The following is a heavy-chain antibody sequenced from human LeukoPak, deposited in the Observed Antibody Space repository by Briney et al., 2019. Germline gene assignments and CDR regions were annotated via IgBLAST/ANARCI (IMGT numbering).Heavy chain of an antibody. V-gene: IGHV3-48*01. CDR1: GFTFSSYS. CDR2: ISSSSSTI. D-gene: IGHD3-22*01. CDR3: ARVPGYYDSSGLFGY. Sequence: GGSLRLSCAASGFTFSSYSMNWVRQAPGKGLEWVSYISSSSSTIYYADSVKGRFTISRDNAKNSLYLQMNSLRAEDTAVYYCARVPGYYDSSGLFGYWGQGTLVTVSS. J-gene: IGHJ4*02.